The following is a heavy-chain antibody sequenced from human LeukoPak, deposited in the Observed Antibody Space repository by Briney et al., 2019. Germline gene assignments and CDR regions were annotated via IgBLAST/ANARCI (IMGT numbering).Heavy chain of an antibody. V-gene: IGHV3-33*06. D-gene: IGHD6-6*01. CDR1: GFTLISYG. CDR3: AKGFPGYSSSPLGLDY. J-gene: IGHJ4*02. Sequence: GGSLRLSCAASGFTLISYGIHWVRQAPGKGLEWVAVIWYDGSNKYYADSVKGRFTISRDNSKNTLYLQMNSLRAEDTAVYYCAKGFPGYSSSPLGLDYWGQGALVTVSS. CDR2: IWYDGSNK.